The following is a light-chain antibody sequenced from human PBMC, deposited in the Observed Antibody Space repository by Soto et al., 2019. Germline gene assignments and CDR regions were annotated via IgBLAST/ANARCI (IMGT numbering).Light chain of an antibody. V-gene: IGLV2-14*01. Sequence: QPALAQPASVSGSPGQSITISCTGTGSDVGGYDYVSWYQHHPGKAPKVMIYEVTNRPSGVSNRFSGSKSGNTASLTISGLLAEDEADYYCSSYASSSTNVFGTGTKVTLL. CDR1: GSDVGGYDY. CDR2: EVT. J-gene: IGLJ1*01. CDR3: SSYASSSTNV.